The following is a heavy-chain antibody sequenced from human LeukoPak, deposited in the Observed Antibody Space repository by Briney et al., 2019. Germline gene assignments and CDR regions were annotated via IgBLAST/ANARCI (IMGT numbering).Heavy chain of an antibody. CDR2: IYSGGST. D-gene: IGHD6-13*01. J-gene: IGHJ4*02. CDR1: GFTVSSNY. V-gene: IGHV3-66*01. Sequence: GGSLRLSCAASGFTVSSNYMSWVRQAPGQGLEWVSVIYSGGSTYYADYVKGRFTISRDNSKNTLYLQMSSLRAEDTAVYYCALDGSWEKIFDYWGQGTLVTVSS. CDR3: ALDGSWEKIFDY.